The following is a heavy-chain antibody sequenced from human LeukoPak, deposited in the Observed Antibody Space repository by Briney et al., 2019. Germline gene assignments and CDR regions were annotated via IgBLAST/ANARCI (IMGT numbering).Heavy chain of an antibody. V-gene: IGHV4-4*07. Sequence: PSETLSLTCTVSAGSISSYFWSWIRQPAGKGLEWIGHIYTSGSTNYNPSFKSRVTMSVDTSKNQFSLTRSSVTAADTAVYYCARSTPYDYVWGSYRPDDAFDIWGQGTMVTVSS. CDR2: IYTSGST. J-gene: IGHJ3*02. CDR3: ARSTPYDYVWGSYRPDDAFDI. CDR1: AGSISSYF. D-gene: IGHD3-16*02.